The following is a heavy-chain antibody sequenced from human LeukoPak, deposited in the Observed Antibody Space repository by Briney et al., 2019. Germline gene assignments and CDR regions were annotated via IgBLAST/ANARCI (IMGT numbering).Heavy chain of an antibody. CDR2: CNPDGST. CDR3: ARGNPTINMAWGNAFDI. V-gene: IGHV4-34*01. D-gene: IGHD3-10*01. CDR1: GMSFTFYS. J-gene: IGHJ3*02. Sequence: SETLSLTCGVSGMSFTFYSWTWIRQSPVRGLEWIGDCNPDGSTNYSPSLKSRVTISVDTSESQFSLNLRSVTAADTAVYYCARGNPTINMAWGNAFDIWGRGTMVSVSA.